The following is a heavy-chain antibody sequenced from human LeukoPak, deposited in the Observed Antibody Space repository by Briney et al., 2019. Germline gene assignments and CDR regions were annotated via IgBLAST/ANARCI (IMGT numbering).Heavy chain of an antibody. CDR1: GYTFTGYY. J-gene: IGHJ5*02. CDR2: INPNSGGT. Sequence: AAVKVSCKASGYTFTGYYMHWVRQAPVQGLEWMGWINPNSGGTNYAQKFQGRVTMTRDTSISTAYMELSRLRSDDTAVYYCSRDFRAAMVSDWFDPWGQGTLVTVSS. D-gene: IGHD5-18*01. V-gene: IGHV1-2*02. CDR3: SRDFRAAMVSDWFDP.